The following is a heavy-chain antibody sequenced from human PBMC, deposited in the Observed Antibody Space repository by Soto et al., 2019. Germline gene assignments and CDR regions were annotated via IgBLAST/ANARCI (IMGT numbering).Heavy chain of an antibody. Sequence: EVLLVESGGGVVQPGGSLKLSCAASGFVFKDSSIHWGRQASGKGLEWVGRIRDRADNYATAYTASVKGRFTISRDDSNNTAYLPMTSLKTEDTAIYYCTRLISAAQDYWGQGTLVTVSS. D-gene: IGHD3-10*01. CDR1: GFVFKDSS. CDR3: TRLISAAQDY. J-gene: IGHJ4*02. CDR2: IRDRADNYAT. V-gene: IGHV3-73*01.